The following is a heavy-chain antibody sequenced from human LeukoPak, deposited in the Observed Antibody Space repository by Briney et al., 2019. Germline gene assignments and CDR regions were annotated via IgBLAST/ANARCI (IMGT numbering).Heavy chain of an antibody. CDR1: GFTFSNAW. Sequence: GVSLRLSCAASGFTFSNAWMSWVRQAPGKGLEWVGRIKSKTDGGTTDYAAPVKGRFTISRDDSKNTLYLQMNSLKTEDTAVYYCTTTAGYSYTRSAFDIWGQGTMVTVSS. J-gene: IGHJ3*02. CDR3: TTTAGYSYTRSAFDI. D-gene: IGHD3-10*01. V-gene: IGHV3-15*01. CDR2: IKSKTDGGTT.